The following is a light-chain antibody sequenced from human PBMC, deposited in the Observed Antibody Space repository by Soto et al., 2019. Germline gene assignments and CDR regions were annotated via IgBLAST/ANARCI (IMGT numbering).Light chain of an antibody. J-gene: IGKJ1*01. CDR1: QSISLS. CDR2: KAS. V-gene: IGKV1-5*03. CDR3: QQYRYFPWT. Sequence: DIQMTQSPSTLSASVGDRVTITCQASQSISLSLAWHQQKPGKAPKPLMYKASSLESGAPSRFSGSGSGTEFTRTISSLQPDDFAAFYCQQYRYFPWTFGQGTKVEIK.